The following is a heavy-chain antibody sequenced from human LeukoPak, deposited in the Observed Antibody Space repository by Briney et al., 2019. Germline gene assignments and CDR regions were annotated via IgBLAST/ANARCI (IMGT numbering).Heavy chain of an antibody. CDR2: ISWNSGSI. V-gene: IGHV3-9*01. CDR3: AKGGGLYYYGMDV. J-gene: IGHJ6*02. Sequence: GGSLRLSCTASGFSFDNYGMHWVRQAPGKGLEWVSGISWNSGSIGYADSVKGRFTTSRDNAKNSLYLQMNNLRTEDTALYYCAKGGGLYYYGMDVWGHGTTVTVSS. CDR1: GFSFDNYG.